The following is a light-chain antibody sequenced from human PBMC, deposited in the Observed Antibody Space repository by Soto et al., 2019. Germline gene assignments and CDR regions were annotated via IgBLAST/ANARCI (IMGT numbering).Light chain of an antibody. CDR3: QHAGSQPWR. CDR1: QSVSSSY. J-gene: IGKJ1*01. V-gene: IGKV3-20*01. CDR2: GAS. Sequence: SLYPEELDILSCRASQSVSSSYLAWYQQKPGQAPRLLIYGASSRATGIPDRFSGSGSGTDFTLTISSLEPEDFTVYYCQHAGSQPWRFAQGTKVEIK.